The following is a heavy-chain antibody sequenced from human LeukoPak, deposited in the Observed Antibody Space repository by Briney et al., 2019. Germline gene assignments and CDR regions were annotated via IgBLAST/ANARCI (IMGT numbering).Heavy chain of an antibody. CDR2: LYHPDST. V-gene: IGHV4-38-2*01. CDR1: GYPINNAYY. CDR3: ARQYDSYFYYYLDL. J-gene: IGHJ6*03. Sequence: SETLSLTCGVSGYPINNAYYWVWIRQPPGKGLEWIGSLYHPDSTYYNPSLKSRVTMSVDTSRNQFSLRLGFVTAADTAVYYCARQYDSYFYYYLDLWGTGTTVTVSS. D-gene: IGHD2-2*01.